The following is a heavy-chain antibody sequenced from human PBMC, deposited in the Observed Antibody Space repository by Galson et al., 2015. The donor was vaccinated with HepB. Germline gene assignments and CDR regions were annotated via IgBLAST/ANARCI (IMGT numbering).Heavy chain of an antibody. CDR3: ARGGITMIVVVNYYFDY. Sequence: SLRLSCAASGFTFSSYWMSWVRQAPGKGLEWVANIKQDGSEKYYVDSVKGRFTISRDNAKNSLYLQMNSLRAEDTAVYYCARGGITMIVVVNYYFDYWGQGTLVTVPS. J-gene: IGHJ4*02. CDR1: GFTFSSYW. CDR2: IKQDGSEK. D-gene: IGHD3-22*01. V-gene: IGHV3-7*03.